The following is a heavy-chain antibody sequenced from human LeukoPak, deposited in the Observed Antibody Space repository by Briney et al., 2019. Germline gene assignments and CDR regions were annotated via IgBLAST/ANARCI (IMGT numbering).Heavy chain of an antibody. CDR1: GFTFSSYA. CDR2: ISSNGGST. V-gene: IGHV3-64*01. J-gene: IGHJ4*02. CDR3: ARVLRYFDWSPSGY. D-gene: IGHD3-9*01. Sequence: GGSLRLSCAASGFTFSSYAMHWVRQAPGKGLEYVSAISSNGGSTYYANSVKGRFTISRDNSKNTLYLQMGSLRAEDMAVYYCARVLRYFDWSPSGYWGQGTLVTVSS.